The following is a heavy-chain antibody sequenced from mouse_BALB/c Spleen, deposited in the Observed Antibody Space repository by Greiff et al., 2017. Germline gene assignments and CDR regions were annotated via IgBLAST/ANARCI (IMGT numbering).Heavy chain of an antibody. V-gene: IGHV5-4*02. CDR3: ARGIYYDYGNAY. CDR2: ISDGGSYT. CDR1: GFTFSDYY. Sequence: EVKLVESGGGLVKPGGSLKLSCAASGFTFSDYYMYWVRQTPEKRLEWVATISDGGSYTYYPDSVKGRFTISRDNAKNNLYLQMSSLKSEDTAMYYCARGIYYDYGNAYWGQGTLVTVSA. D-gene: IGHD2-4*01. J-gene: IGHJ3*01.